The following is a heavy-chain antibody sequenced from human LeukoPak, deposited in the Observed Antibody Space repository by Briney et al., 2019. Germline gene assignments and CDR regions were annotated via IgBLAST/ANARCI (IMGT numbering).Heavy chain of an antibody. CDR1: GGSFSGYY. J-gene: IGHJ5*02. Sequence: SETLSLTRAVYGGSFSGYYWSWIRQPPRKGLEWIGEINHSGSTNYNPSLKSRVTISVDTSKNQFSLKLSSVTAADTAVYYCARGSVRLSGYYGSGSYYGWFDPWGQGTLVTVSS. D-gene: IGHD3-10*01. CDR2: INHSGST. V-gene: IGHV4-34*01. CDR3: ARGSVRLSGYYGSGSYYGWFDP.